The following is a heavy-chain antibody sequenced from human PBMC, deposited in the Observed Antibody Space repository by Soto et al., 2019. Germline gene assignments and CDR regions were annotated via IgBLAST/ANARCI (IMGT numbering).Heavy chain of an antibody. J-gene: IGHJ4*02. V-gene: IGHV4-39*01. CDR3: ARQRRYYYDSSGYPDY. CDR2: VYYSGST. D-gene: IGHD3-22*01. CDR1: GGSTSSSTYY. Sequence: SETLSLTCSVSGGSTSSSTYYWGWIRQPPGKGLEWIGSVYYSGSTFYNPSLKSRVTISVDTSKNQFSLRLSSVTAADTAVYYCARQRRYYYDSSGYPDYCGQRTLVTVSS.